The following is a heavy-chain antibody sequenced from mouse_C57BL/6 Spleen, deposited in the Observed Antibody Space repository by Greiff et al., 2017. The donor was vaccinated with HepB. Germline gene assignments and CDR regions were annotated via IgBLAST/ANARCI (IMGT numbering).Heavy chain of an antibody. J-gene: IGHJ2*01. CDR2: ISDGGSYT. V-gene: IGHV5-4*01. D-gene: IGHD1-1*01. CDR1: GFTFSSYA. CDR3: AREGVVAKGGYFDY. Sequence: EVMLVESGGGLVKPGGSLKLSCAASGFTFSSYAMSWVRQTPEKRLEWVATISDGGSYTYYPDNVKGRFTISRDNAKNNLYLQMSHLKSEDTAMYYCAREGVVAKGGYFDYWGQGTTLTVSS.